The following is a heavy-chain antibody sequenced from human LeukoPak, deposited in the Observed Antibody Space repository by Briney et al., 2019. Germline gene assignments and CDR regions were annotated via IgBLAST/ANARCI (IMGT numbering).Heavy chain of an antibody. J-gene: IGHJ5*02. D-gene: IGHD3-3*01. Sequence: GASVKVSCKASGYTFTSYGISWVRQAPGQGLEWMGWISAYNGNTNYAQKLQGRVTMTTDTSTSTAYMELRSLRSDDTAVYYCARSPRWAGGWVPLERYWFDPWGQGTLVTVSS. CDR2: ISAYNGNT. V-gene: IGHV1-18*01. CDR1: GYTFTSYG. CDR3: ARSPRWAGGWVPLERYWFDP.